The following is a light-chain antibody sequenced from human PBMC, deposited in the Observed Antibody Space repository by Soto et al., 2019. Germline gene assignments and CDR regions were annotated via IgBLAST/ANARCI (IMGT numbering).Light chain of an antibody. Sequence: DIQVTQSPSSLSASVGDTVTFTCRASQTVSTYLNWYLLKPGKAPKLQIYGASSLQSGVPSRFSANGSATEFALTISGLRPEDSATFYCQQSYKTPRTFGQGSRLEIK. V-gene: IGKV1-39*01. J-gene: IGKJ2*01. CDR1: QTVSTY. CDR2: GAS. CDR3: QQSYKTPRT.